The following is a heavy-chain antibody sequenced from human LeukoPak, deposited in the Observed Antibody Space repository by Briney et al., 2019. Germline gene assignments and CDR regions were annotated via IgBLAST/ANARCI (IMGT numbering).Heavy chain of an antibody. J-gene: IGHJ4*02. D-gene: IGHD1-26*01. CDR2: ISSDGTNK. CDR1: GFTFGGYA. Sequence: GGSLRLSYAASGFTFGGYAMHWVRQAPGKGLEWVAVISSDGTNKYNADSAKGRFTISRDNSKNTLYLQMNSMRPDDTAMYYCARDSGSGSSPIGHWGQGTLVTVSS. CDR3: ARDSGSGSSPIGH. V-gene: IGHV3-30-3*01.